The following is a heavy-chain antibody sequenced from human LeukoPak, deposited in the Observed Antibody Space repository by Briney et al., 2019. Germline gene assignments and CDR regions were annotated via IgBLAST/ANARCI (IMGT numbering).Heavy chain of an antibody. Sequence: ASVKLSCKASGYTFTSYHMHWVRQAPGQGLEWMGIINPSGGSTRYAQKVQGRVIMTRDTSTSTVYMELSSLRSEDTAVYYCARSVYTRIAVTEGATNWFDPWGQGTLVTVSS. CDR1: GYTFTSYH. V-gene: IGHV1-46*01. J-gene: IGHJ5*02. D-gene: IGHD6-19*01. CDR3: ARSVYTRIAVTEGATNWFDP. CDR2: INPSGGST.